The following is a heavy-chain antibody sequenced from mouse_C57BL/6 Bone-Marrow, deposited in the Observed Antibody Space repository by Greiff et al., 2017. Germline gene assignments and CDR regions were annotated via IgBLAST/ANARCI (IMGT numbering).Heavy chain of an antibody. CDR2: IYYSGTI. CDR1: GISITTGNYR. CDR3: AGIYYGYDGYAMDY. V-gene: IGHV3-5*01. J-gene: IGHJ4*01. Sequence: DVKLQESGPGLVKPSQTVFLTCTVTGISITTGNYRWSWIRQFPGNKLEWIGYIYYSGTITYNPSLTSRTTITRDTPKNQFFLEMNSLTAEDTATYYCAGIYYGYDGYAMDYWGQGTSVTVSS. D-gene: IGHD2-2*01.